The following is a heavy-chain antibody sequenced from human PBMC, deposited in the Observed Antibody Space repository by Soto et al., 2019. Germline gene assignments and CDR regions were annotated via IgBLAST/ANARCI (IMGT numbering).Heavy chain of an antibody. J-gene: IGHJ5*02. V-gene: IGHV1-2*02. CDR2: INAHSGGT. Sequence: VKVSCKASGFSFTGYYIHWLRQAPGQGLEWMGWINAHSGGTEYAQKFQGRVTLTRDTSISTAYMTLSSLRSDDTAIYYCAKDLTRQLAYWLDPWGQGPQVTVSS. CDR3: AKDLTRQLAYWLDP. CDR1: GFSFTGYY. D-gene: IGHD6-6*01.